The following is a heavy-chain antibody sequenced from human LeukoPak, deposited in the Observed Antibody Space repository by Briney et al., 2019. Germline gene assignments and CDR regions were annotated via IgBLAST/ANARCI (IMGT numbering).Heavy chain of an antibody. Sequence: PSETLSLTCTVSGGSISSSRYYWGWIRQPPGKGLEWIASISYSGSSYYNPSLKSRVIISVDTSKNQVSLQLSSVTAADTAVYYCVRDDYGDYTRRFDPWGQGTLVTLSS. D-gene: IGHD4-17*01. CDR2: ISYSGSS. V-gene: IGHV4-39*07. CDR1: GGSISSSRYY. J-gene: IGHJ5*02. CDR3: VRDDYGDYTRRFDP.